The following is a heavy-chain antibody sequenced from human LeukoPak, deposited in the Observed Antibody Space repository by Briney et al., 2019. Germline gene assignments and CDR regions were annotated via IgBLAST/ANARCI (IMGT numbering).Heavy chain of an antibody. Sequence: GGSLRLSCAASGFTFSSYWMHWVRQAPGKGLVWVSRINSDGSSTSYADSVKGRFTISRDNAKNTLYLQMNSLRAEDTAVYYCAVRGYSGCDTSYFDYWGQGTLVTVSS. J-gene: IGHJ4*02. CDR2: INSDGSST. CDR3: AVRGYSGCDTSYFDY. CDR1: GFTFSSYW. V-gene: IGHV3-74*01. D-gene: IGHD5-12*01.